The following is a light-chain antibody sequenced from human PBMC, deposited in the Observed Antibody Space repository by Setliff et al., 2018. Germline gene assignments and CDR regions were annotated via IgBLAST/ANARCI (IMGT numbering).Light chain of an antibody. CDR2: DVN. Sequence: QSALTQPASVSGSPGQSITIACTGLSSDVTDYQFVSWYQQHPGKAPKLLLSDVNNRPSGVSGRFSGSKSGNTASLTISGLQAEDEADYYCLSYTSKTTHALFAGGTK. CDR3: LSYTSKTTHAL. J-gene: IGLJ2*01. CDR1: SSDVTDYQF. V-gene: IGLV2-14*03.